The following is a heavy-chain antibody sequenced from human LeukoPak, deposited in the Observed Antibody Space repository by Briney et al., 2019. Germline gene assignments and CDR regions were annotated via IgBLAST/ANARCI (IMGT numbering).Heavy chain of an antibody. D-gene: IGHD6-19*01. V-gene: IGHV3-21*01. J-gene: IGHJ6*02. CDR1: GFTVSSYW. CDR2: ISSSSSYI. CDR3: ARGSSGWSAGYYYGMDV. Sequence: GGSLRLSCAASGFTVSSYWMSWVRQAPGKGLEWVSSISSSSSYIYYADSVKGRFTISRDNAKNSLYLQMNSLRAEDTAVYYCARGSSGWSAGYYYGMDVWGQGTTVTVSS.